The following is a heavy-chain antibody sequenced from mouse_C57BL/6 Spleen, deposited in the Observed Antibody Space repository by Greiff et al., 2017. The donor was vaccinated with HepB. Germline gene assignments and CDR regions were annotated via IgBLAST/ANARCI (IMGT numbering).Heavy chain of an antibody. CDR2: ISYDGGN. CDR3: ARAPPVTAEYVDV. CDR1: GYSITSCYN. D-gene: IGHD1-1*01. J-gene: IGHJ1*03. Sequence: EVKLQESGPGLVKPSQSLSLTCSATGYSITSCYNWNWIRQFPGNKLEWMCYISYDGGNNYNPSLKNRISITRDTSTNQFFLKLNSVTTEDTATYYCARAPPVTAEYVDVWGTGTTVTVSS. V-gene: IGHV3-6*01.